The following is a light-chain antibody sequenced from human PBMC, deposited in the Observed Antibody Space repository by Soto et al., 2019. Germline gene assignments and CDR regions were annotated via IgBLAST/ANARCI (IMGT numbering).Light chain of an antibody. V-gene: IGKV3-15*01. J-gene: IGKJ2*01. CDR3: QQYNNWPPMYT. CDR2: GAS. CDR1: QSVSSN. Sequence: EIVMTQSPATLSVSPGERATLSCRASQSVSSNLAWYQQKPGQAPRHLIYGASTRATGIPARFSGSGSGTDFTLTISSLQSEDFAVYYCQQYNNWPPMYTFGQGTKLEIK.